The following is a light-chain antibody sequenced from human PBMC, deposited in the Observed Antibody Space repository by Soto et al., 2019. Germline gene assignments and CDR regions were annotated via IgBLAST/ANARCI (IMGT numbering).Light chain of an antibody. J-gene: IGKJ5*01. Sequence: IVLTQSPGTLSVSPGERATLSCRASQGISSSYLTWYQVQPRQAPRLLMYGASSRAAGIPDRFSGSGSETDFTLTISRLEPEDFALYYCQQYGSSAPITFGQGTRLEIK. V-gene: IGKV3-20*01. CDR2: GAS. CDR1: QGISSSY. CDR3: QQYGSSAPIT.